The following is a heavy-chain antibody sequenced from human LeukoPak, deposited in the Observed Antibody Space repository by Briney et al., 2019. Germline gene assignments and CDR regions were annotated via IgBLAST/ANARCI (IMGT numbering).Heavy chain of an antibody. J-gene: IGHJ6*03. CDR2: MNPNSGNT. CDR1: GYTFTSYD. CDR3: ARGRVVVSAWGLQNYYYYYMDV. V-gene: IGHV1-8*03. D-gene: IGHD3-22*01. Sequence: SVKVSCKASGYTFTSYDINWVRQATGQGLEWMGWMNPNSGNTGYAQKFQGRVTITRNTSISTAYMELSSLRSEDTAVYYCARGRVVVSAWGLQNYYYYYMDVWGKGTTVTVSS.